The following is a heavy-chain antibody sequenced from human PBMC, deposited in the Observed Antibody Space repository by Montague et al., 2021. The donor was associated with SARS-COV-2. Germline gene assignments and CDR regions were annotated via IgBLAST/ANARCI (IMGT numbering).Heavy chain of an antibody. CDR3: AREHGSGWFTFDY. V-gene: IGHV3-53*04. D-gene: IGHD6-19*01. J-gene: IGHJ4*02. CDR1: GFTVSSNY. CDR2: IYSGGST. Sequence: SLRLSCAASGFTVSSNYMSWVRQAPGKGLEWVSVIYSGGSTYYADSAKGRFTIFRHNSKNTLYLQMNSLRAEDTAVYYCAREHGSGWFTFDYWGQGTLVTVSS.